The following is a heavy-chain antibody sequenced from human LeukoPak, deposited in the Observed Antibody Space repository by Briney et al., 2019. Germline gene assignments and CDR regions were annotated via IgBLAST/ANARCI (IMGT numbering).Heavy chain of an antibody. Sequence: SETLSLTCTVSGGSISSSSYYWGWIRQPPGKGLEWIGSIYYSGSTYYNPSLKSRVTISVDTSKNQFSLKLSSVTAADTAVYYCASQPPAVTTGGSGYYFDYWGQGTLVTVSS. V-gene: IGHV4-39*01. J-gene: IGHJ4*02. D-gene: IGHD4-17*01. CDR3: ASQPPAVTTGGSGYYFDY. CDR2: IYYSGST. CDR1: GGSISSSSYY.